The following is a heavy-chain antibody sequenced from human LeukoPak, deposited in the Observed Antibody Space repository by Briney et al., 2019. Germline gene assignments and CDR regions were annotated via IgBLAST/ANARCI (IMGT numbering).Heavy chain of an antibody. V-gene: IGHV4-59*01. CDR1: GGSINNYY. D-gene: IGHD6-13*01. Sequence: SETLSLTCTVSGGSINNYYWSWIRQPPGKGLEWIGYIYYSGTTNYNPSLKSRVTISVDTSKNQFSLKLSSVTAADTAVYYCARGGAAAGTGNWFDPWGQGTLVTVSS. CDR3: ARGGAAAGTGNWFDP. CDR2: IYYSGTT. J-gene: IGHJ5*02.